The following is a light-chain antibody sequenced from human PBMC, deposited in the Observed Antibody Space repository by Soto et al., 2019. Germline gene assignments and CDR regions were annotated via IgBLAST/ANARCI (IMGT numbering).Light chain of an antibody. CDR3: QQYYSSLIT. Sequence: DIVMTHSPDSLAVSLGERATINCTSSQSILYSSNNKNYLAWYRQRPGQAPKLLIYWASTRESGVPDRFSGSGSGTDFTLTISSLQAEDVALYYCQQYYSSLITFGQGTRLEIK. J-gene: IGKJ5*01. V-gene: IGKV4-1*01. CDR1: QSILYSSNNKNY. CDR2: WAS.